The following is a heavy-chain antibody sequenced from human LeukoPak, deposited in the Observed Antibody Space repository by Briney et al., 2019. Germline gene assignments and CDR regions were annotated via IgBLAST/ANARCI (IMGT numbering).Heavy chain of an antibody. Sequence: GASLRLSCAASGFSFTGYWMHWVRQAPGKGLVWISRINIDASVTTYADSVKGRFTISRDNAKKTAYLQMNSLRAEDTAVYYCARVPVDGYSTSFDYWGQGSLVTVSS. V-gene: IGHV3-74*01. CDR3: ARVPVDGYSTSFDY. D-gene: IGHD2/OR15-2a*01. CDR1: GFSFTGYW. CDR2: INIDASVT. J-gene: IGHJ4*02.